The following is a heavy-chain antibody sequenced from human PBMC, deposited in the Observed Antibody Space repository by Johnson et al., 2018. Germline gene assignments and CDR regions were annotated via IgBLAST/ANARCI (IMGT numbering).Heavy chain of an antibody. CDR3: AKELRYCSGSSCVVNYYYMDV. CDR1: GFTFSTYA. D-gene: IGHD2-15*01. CDR2: ISYDGRNK. V-gene: IGHV3-30*18. Sequence: QVQLVQSGGGVVQPGRSLRLSCAASGFTFSTYAMYWVRQAPGKGLEWVAVISYDGRNKYYADSVKGRFTISRDNSKNTLYLQMNSLSAEDTAVYYCAKELRYCSGSSCVVNYYYMDVWGKGTTVTVSS. J-gene: IGHJ6*03.